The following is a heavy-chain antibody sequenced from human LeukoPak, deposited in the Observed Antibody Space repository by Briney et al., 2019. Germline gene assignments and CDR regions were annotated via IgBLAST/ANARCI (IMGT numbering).Heavy chain of an antibody. V-gene: IGHV3-48*01. Sequence: GSLRLSCAISGFTFSDYGMNWVRQAPGKGLEWISYIGSSSSTIYYADSVKGRFTISRDNAKNSLSLQMNSLRGEDTAVYYCAKNGVVVGVSDYWGQGTLVTVSS. CDR2: IGSSSSTI. D-gene: IGHD2-15*01. J-gene: IGHJ4*02. CDR3: AKNGVVVGVSDY. CDR1: GFTFSDYG.